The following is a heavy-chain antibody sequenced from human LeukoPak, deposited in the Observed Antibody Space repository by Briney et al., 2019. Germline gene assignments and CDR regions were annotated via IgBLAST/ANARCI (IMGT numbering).Heavy chain of an antibody. CDR1: GASINTYY. J-gene: IGHJ4*01. CDR2: IYYSGTT. Sequence: SGPLSLTCTVPGASINTYYWSWIRQPPGKGLEWIGYIYYSGTTSYNPSLKTRVTISIDTSKNQFSLKLSSVTAADTAVYYCARVLRPMASQYYFDYWGQGTLVTVSS. D-gene: IGHD3-10*01. V-gene: IGHV4-59*12. CDR3: ARVLRPMASQYYFDY.